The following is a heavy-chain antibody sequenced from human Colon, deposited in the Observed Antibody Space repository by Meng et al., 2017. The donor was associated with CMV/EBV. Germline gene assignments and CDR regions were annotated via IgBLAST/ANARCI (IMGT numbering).Heavy chain of an antibody. Sequence: GHLPQWGACLLNPSEALSLTCAAYGGSFSEYYWSWIRHPPGRGLEWIGEITHSGSTSYSYNSSLKSRVTISIDTSKNQSSLELTSVTAADTAVYYCAGGSYQAWELLHYWGQGTLVTVSS. CDR2: ITHSGSTSY. J-gene: IGHJ4*02. CDR1: GGSFSEYY. V-gene: IGHV4-34*01. D-gene: IGHD1-26*01. CDR3: AGGSYQAWELLHY.